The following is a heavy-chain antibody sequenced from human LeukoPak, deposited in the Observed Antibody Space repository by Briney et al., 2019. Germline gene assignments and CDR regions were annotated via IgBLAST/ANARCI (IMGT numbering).Heavy chain of an antibody. J-gene: IGHJ6*02. CDR3: ASQGYSSSWYETYYYGMDV. V-gene: IGHV3-74*03. CDR1: GFTFSGSW. D-gene: IGHD6-13*01. Sequence: PGGSLRLSCEASGFTFSGSWMHWVRQAPGKGLVWVSRIDTNAKTTTYADSVKGRFTISRDNAKNTLYLQLNSLRAEDTAVYYCASQGYSSSWYETYYYGMDVWGQGTTVTVSS. CDR2: IDTNAKTT.